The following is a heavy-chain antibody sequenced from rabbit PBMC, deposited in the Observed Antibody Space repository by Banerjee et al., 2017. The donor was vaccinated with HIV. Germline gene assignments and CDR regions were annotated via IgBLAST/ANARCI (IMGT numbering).Heavy chain of an antibody. CDR3: ARDLAGVIGWNFNL. CDR1: GFTLSSYW. CDR2: INTSSGNT. V-gene: IGHV1S45*01. D-gene: IGHD4-1*01. J-gene: IGHJ4*01. Sequence: QEQLEESGGGLVTPGGTLTLTCTASGFTLSSYWMCWVRQAPGKGLEWIACINTSSGNTVYASWAKGRFTISRTSSTTVTLQMTSLTAADTASYFCARDLAGVIGWNFNLWGQGTLVTVS.